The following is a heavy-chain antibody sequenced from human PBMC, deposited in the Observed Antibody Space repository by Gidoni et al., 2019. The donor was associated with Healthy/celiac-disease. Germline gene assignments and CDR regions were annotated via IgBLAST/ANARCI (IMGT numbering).Heavy chain of an antibody. CDR1: GCPISSGSYY. J-gene: IGHJ4*02. Sequence: QLQLQESGPGLEQPSATLSLTCTVSGCPISSGSYYWGWIRQPPGEGLELIGRIYYSGSTSYNPSLKSRVPMSEDMSKNQIPLNLTSVTAADAAVYYCARERTYYYDSSAYSDYWGQGTLVTVSS. CDR3: ARERTYYYDSSAYSDY. D-gene: IGHD3-22*01. V-gene: IGHV4-39*02. CDR2: IYYSGST.